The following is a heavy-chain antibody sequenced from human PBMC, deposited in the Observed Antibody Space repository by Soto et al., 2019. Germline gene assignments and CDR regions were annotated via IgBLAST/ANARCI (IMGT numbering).Heavy chain of an antibody. J-gene: IGHJ6*02. D-gene: IGHD3-10*01. Sequence: PVEVSCKASGGTFSSYAISWVRQAPGQGLGWMGGIIPIFGTANYAQKFQGRVTITADKSTSTAYMELSSLRSEDTAEYYCARGITMVRGPYYGMDVWGQGTTVTVSS. CDR1: GGTFSSYA. V-gene: IGHV1-69*06. CDR2: IIPIFGTA. CDR3: ARGITMVRGPYYGMDV.